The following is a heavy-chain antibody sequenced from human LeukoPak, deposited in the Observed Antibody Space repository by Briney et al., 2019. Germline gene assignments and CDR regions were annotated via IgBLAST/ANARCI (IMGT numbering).Heavy chain of an antibody. D-gene: IGHD4-11*01. CDR1: GFIFNHHA. CDR3: AKDAQRGFGYSNSLEY. Sequence: QAGGSLRLSCAASGFIFNHHAMHWVRQAPGKGLEWVAVIWSDKSNKFYADSVRGRFTISRDDSRKTVYLQMDTMTVEDTAVYYCAKDAQRGFGYSNSLEYWGQGALVTVAS. J-gene: IGHJ4*02. V-gene: IGHV3-33*06. CDR2: IWSDKSNK.